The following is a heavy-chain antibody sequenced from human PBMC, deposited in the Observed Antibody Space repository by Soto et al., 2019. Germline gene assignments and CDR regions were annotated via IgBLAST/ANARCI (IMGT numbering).Heavy chain of an antibody. CDR3: ARGKYVAVAGMFDY. V-gene: IGHV1-69*13. J-gene: IGHJ4*02. CDR2: IIPIFGTA. Sequence: GASVKVSCKASGGTFSSYAISWVRQAPGQGLEWMGGIIPIFGTANYAQKFQGRVTITADESTSTAYMELSSLRSEDTAVYYCARGKYVAVAGMFDYWGQGTLVTVSS. D-gene: IGHD6-19*01. CDR1: GGTFSSYA.